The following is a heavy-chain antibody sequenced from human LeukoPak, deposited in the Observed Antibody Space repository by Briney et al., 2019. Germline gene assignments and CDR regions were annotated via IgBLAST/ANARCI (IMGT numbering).Heavy chain of an antibody. D-gene: IGHD3-22*01. CDR3: ARDTVDSAFDI. Sequence: VASVKVSCKASGGTFSSYAISWVRQAPGQGLEWMGGIIPIFGTANYAQKFQGRVTIATDESTSTAYMELSSLRSEDTAVYYCARDTVDSAFDIWGQGTMVTVSS. V-gene: IGHV1-69*05. CDR1: GGTFSSYA. CDR2: IIPIFGTA. J-gene: IGHJ3*02.